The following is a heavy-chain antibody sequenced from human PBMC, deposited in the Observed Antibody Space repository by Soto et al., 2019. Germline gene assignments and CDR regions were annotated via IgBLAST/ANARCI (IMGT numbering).Heavy chain of an antibody. D-gene: IGHD2-2*01. V-gene: IGHV3-23*01. CDR2: ISGSGGST. Sequence: GGSLRLSCAASGFTFSSYAMSWVRQAPGKGLEWVSAISGSGGSTYYADSVKGRFTISRDNSKNTLYLQMNSLRAEDTAVYYCAKDAGPFVVVPAAMPNYFDFWGQGTLVTVSS. CDR1: GFTFSSYA. CDR3: AKDAGPFVVVPAAMPNYFDF. J-gene: IGHJ4*02.